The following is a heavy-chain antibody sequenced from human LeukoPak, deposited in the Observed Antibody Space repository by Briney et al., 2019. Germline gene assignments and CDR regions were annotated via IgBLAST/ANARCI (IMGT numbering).Heavy chain of an antibody. CDR2: IYTSGST. CDR3: ARDIEMATTNGAFDI. J-gene: IGHJ3*02. D-gene: IGHD5-24*01. Sequence: SQTLSLTCTVSGGSISRGSSYWSWIRQPAGKGLEWIGRIYTSGSTNYNPSLKSRVTISVDTSKNQFSLKLSSVTAADTAVYHCARDIEMATTNGAFDIWGQGTMVTVSS. V-gene: IGHV4-61*02. CDR1: GGSISRGSSY.